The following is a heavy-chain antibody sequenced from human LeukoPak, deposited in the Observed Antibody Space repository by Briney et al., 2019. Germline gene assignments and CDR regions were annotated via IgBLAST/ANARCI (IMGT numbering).Heavy chain of an antibody. D-gene: IGHD3-22*01. CDR3: AKDYYDSSGYYRFDY. CDR2: TSGSGGST. CDR1: GFTFSSYA. Sequence: GGSLRLSCAASGFTFSSYAMSWVRQAPGKGLEWVSATSGSGGSTYYADSVKGRFTISRDNSENTLYLQMNSLRAEDTAVYYCAKDYYDSSGYYRFDYWGQGTLVTVSS. V-gene: IGHV3-23*01. J-gene: IGHJ4*02.